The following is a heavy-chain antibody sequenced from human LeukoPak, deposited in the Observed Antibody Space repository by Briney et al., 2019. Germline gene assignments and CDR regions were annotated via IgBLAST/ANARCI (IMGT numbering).Heavy chain of an antibody. CDR1: GFTFSSYS. D-gene: IGHD2-8*01. CDR2: IREDGSEK. Sequence: GGSPRLSCAASGFTFSSYSMTWVRQAPGKGLEWVASIREDGSEKTSVDSVKGRFTISRDNAKNSLYLQMDSLRAEDTAVYYCARGPTNGQAFDYWGQGTLVSVSS. J-gene: IGHJ4*02. CDR3: ARGPTNGQAFDY. V-gene: IGHV3-7*01.